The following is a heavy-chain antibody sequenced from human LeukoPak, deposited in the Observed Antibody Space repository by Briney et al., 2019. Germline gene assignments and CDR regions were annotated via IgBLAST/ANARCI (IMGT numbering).Heavy chain of an antibody. CDR3: AKDPSSGWSEYFQH. CDR2: ISGSGAST. V-gene: IGHV3-23*01. D-gene: IGHD6-19*01. J-gene: IGHJ1*01. Sequence: PGGSLRLSCAASGFTFSSYAMSWVRQAPGKGLEWVSAISGSGASTYYTDSVKGRFTISRDNSKNTLYLQMNSLRAEDTAVYYCAKDPSSGWSEYFQHWGQGTLVTVSS. CDR1: GFTFSSYA.